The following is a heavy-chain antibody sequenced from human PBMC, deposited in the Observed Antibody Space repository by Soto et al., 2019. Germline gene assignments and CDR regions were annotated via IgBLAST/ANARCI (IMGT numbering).Heavy chain of an antibody. CDR3: ARWARSSIGGKDFDY. D-gene: IGHD1-26*01. V-gene: IGHV4-34*01. J-gene: IGHJ4*02. Sequence: PSETLSLTCAVYGGSIRSYYWSWIRQPPGKGLEWIGEIHHSGSTNYNPSLKSRVLISLDTSKNHFFLSLTSVAAADTAVYYCARWARSSIGGKDFDYWGQGTLVTVSS. CDR2: IHHSGST. CDR1: GGSIRSYY.